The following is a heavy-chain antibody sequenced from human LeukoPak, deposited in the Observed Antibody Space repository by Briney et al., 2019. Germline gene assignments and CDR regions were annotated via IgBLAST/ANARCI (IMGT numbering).Heavy chain of an antibody. J-gene: IGHJ4*02. V-gene: IGHV4-31*03. CDR1: GGSISSGGYY. CDR3: AGRYFDGRDY. CDR2: IYYSGST. Sequence: SETLSLTCTVSGGSISSGGYYWSWIRQHPGKGLEWIGYIYYSGSTYYNPSLKSRVTISVDTSKNQFSLKLSSVTAADTAVYYRAGRYFDGRDYWGQGTLVTVSS. D-gene: IGHD3-9*01.